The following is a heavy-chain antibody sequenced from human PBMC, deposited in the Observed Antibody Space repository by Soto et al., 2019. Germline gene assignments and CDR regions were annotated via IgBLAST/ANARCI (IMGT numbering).Heavy chain of an antibody. D-gene: IGHD2-2*01. CDR2: IYYSGST. V-gene: IGHV4-61*01. CDR3: ARGKRDIVVVPAGANWFYP. J-gene: IGHJ5*02. Sequence: LSLTCTVSGGSVSSGSYYWSWIRQPPGKGLEWIGYIYYSGSTNYNPSLKSRVTISVDKSKNQFSLKLSSVTAADTAVYSCARGKRDIVVVPAGANWFYPWGQGTLVTVSS. CDR1: GGSVSSGSYY.